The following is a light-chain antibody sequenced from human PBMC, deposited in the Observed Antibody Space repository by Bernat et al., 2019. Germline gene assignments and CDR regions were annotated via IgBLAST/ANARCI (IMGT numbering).Light chain of an antibody. CDR2: EYH. V-gene: IGLV6-57*04. J-gene: IGLJ3*02. CDR3: HSYDSSNQV. Sequence: NFMLTQPHSVSESPGKTVAISCTRSSGSIASNYVRWYQQRPGSAPTTVIYEYHKRPSGVPDRFSGSIDSPSNSASLPISGLKTEDEAEYYCHSYDSSNQVFGGGTKLTVL. CDR1: SGSIASNY.